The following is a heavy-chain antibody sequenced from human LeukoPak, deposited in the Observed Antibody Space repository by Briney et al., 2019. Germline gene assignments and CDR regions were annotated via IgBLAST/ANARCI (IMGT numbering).Heavy chain of an antibody. Sequence: SETLSLTCAVYGGSFSGYYWSWIRQPPGKGLEWIGEISHSGSTNYNPSLKSRVTISVDTSKNQFSLKLSSVTAADTAVYYCARGSPGGYEPPGYWGQGTLVTVSS. CDR2: ISHSGST. CDR1: GGSFSGYY. J-gene: IGHJ4*02. D-gene: IGHD5-12*01. V-gene: IGHV4-34*01. CDR3: ARGSPGGYEPPGY.